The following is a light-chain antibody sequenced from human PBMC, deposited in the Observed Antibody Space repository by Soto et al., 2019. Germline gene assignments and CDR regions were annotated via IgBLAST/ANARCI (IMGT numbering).Light chain of an antibody. J-gene: IGKJ4*01. Sequence: DIQMTQSPSSLSASVGDRVTITCRASQGISSYLAWYQQKPGKAPQLLIYHASTLQSGVPSRFSGSGSGTEFTLTIGSLQPEDFATYYCQQLNTYPLTFGGGTKVDI. CDR2: HAS. CDR1: QGISSY. V-gene: IGKV1-9*01. CDR3: QQLNTYPLT.